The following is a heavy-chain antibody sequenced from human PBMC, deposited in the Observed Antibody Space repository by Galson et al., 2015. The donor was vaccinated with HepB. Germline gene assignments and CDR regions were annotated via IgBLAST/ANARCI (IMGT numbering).Heavy chain of an antibody. CDR3: ARTNYYDSESSRDHYYGMDV. Sequence: CAISGDSVSGNSAAWNWIRQSPSRGLEWLGRTYYRSKWYRDYAVSVKSRITINPDTSKNQFPLQLNSVTPEDTAMYYCARTNYYDSESSRDHYYGMDVWGQGTTVTVSS. CDR2: TYYRSKWYR. J-gene: IGHJ6*02. D-gene: IGHD3-10*01. CDR1: GDSVSGNSAA. V-gene: IGHV6-1*01.